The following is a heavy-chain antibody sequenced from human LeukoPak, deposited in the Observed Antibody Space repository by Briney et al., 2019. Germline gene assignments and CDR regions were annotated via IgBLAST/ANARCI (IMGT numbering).Heavy chain of an antibody. CDR3: ASGDYYGSGSYLDY. J-gene: IGHJ4*02. V-gene: IGHV1-69*10. D-gene: IGHD3-10*01. CDR2: IIPILGIA. CDR1: GGTFSSYA. Sequence: SVKVSCKASGGTFSSYAISWVRQAPGQGLEWMGGIIPILGIANYAQKFQGRVTITADKSTSTAYMELSSLRSEDTAVYYCASGDYYGSGSYLDYWGQGTLVTVSS.